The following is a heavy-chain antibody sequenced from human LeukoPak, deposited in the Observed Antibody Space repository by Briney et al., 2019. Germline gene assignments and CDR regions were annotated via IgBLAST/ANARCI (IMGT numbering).Heavy chain of an antibody. V-gene: IGHV4-39*01. J-gene: IGHJ5*02. Sequence: RPSETLSLTCTVSGDSIAGSSFYWGWIRRPPGKGLEWIGNIYYTGSTYSNPSLKSRVTISVDTSKNQFSLKLSSVTAADTAVYYCARRRIVVVPSWFDPWGQGTLVTVSS. CDR2: IYYTGST. CDR1: GDSIAGSSFY. CDR3: ARRRIVVVPSWFDP. D-gene: IGHD2-2*01.